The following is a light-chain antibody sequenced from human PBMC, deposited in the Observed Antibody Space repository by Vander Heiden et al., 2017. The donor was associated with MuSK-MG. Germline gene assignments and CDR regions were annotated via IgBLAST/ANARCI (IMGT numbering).Light chain of an antibody. CDR1: SSDVGGYNY. CDR2: DVS. J-gene: IGLJ2*01. CDR3: SSYTSSSTLVV. V-gene: IGLV2-14*01. Sequence: QSALTKPASVSGSPGQWITISCTGTSSDVGGYNYVSWYQQNPGKAPKLMIYDVSTRPSGVANRFSGSKSGTTASLTISGLQAEEEADYYCSSYTSSSTLVVFGGGTKLTVL.